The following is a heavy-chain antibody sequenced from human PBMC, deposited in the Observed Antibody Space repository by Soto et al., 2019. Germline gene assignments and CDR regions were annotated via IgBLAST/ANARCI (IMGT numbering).Heavy chain of an antibody. CDR2: ISYDGSNK. Sequence: GGSLRLSCAASGFTFSSYGMHWVRQAPGKGLEWVAVISYDGSNKYYADSVKGRFTISRDNSKNTLYLQMNSLRAEDTAVYYCAKDPMDYDILTGPDYWGQGTLVTVSS. J-gene: IGHJ4*02. D-gene: IGHD3-9*01. V-gene: IGHV3-30*18. CDR3: AKDPMDYDILTGPDY. CDR1: GFTFSSYG.